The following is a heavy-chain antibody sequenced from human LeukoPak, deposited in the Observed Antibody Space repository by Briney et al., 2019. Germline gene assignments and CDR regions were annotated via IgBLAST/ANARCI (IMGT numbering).Heavy chain of an antibody. D-gene: IGHD3-3*01. Sequence: PGGSLRLSCAASGFTFSSYGMHWVRQAPGKGLEWVAFIRYDGSNKYYADSVKGRFTISRDNSKNTLYLQMNSLRAEDTAVYYCAKPRIFGVVIIDYWGQGTLVTVSS. CDR3: AKPRIFGVVIIDY. CDR1: GFTFSSYG. J-gene: IGHJ4*02. CDR2: IRYDGSNK. V-gene: IGHV3-30*02.